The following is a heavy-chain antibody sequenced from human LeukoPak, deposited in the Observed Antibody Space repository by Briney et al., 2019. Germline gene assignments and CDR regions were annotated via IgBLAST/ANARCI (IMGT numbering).Heavy chain of an antibody. CDR3: ARGRWLQLGAFDI. CDR1: GGSISSYY. V-gene: IGHV4-59*01. CDR2: IYYSGST. Sequence: SETLSRTCTVSGGSISSYYWSWIRQPPGKGLEWIGYIYYSGSTNYNPSLKSRVTISVDTSKNQFSLKLSSVTAADPAVYYCARGRWLQLGAFDIWGQGTMVTVSS. J-gene: IGHJ3*02. D-gene: IGHD5-24*01.